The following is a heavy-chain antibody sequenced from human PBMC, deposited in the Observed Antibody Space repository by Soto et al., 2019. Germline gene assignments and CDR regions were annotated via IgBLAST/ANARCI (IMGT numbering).Heavy chain of an antibody. D-gene: IGHD4-4*01. V-gene: IGHV3-74*01. CDR1: GFTFSNYW. CDR3: VRDSNGDY. Sequence: EVQLVESGGGLVQPGGSLRLSCAGSGFTFSNYWMHWVRQAPGKGLEWVSRIDHDGPTDYADSVRGRFTISRDNAETTLYLQMNSLRPEDTAVYYCVRDSNGDYWGQGTLVTVS. CDR2: IDHDGPT. J-gene: IGHJ4*02.